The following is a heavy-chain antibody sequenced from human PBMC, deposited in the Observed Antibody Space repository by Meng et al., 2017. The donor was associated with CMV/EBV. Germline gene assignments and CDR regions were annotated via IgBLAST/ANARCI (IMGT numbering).Heavy chain of an antibody. CDR2: ISSSGSTI. D-gene: IGHD2-2*01. CDR1: GFTFRSYW. CDR3: ASPPYQLPPG. J-gene: IGHJ4*02. V-gene: IGHV3-48*04. Sequence: GESLKISCAVSGFTFRSYWMNWVRQAPGKGLEWVSYISSSGSTIYYADSVKGRFTISRDNAKNSLYLQMNSLRAEDTAVYYCASPPYQLPPGWGQGTLVTVSS.